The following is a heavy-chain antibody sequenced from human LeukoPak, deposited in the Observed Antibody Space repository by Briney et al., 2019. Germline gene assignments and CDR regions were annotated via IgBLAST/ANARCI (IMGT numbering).Heavy chain of an antibody. Sequence: GRCLSLSCAASGFTFSSYAMSWVCQAPGNGLEWSLAIRGDSRTTYYTDSAKGRFTISRDNSKFTLYLQLNSLRAEDTAVYYCARKLLQYDRDGPSFDYWGQGTLVTVSS. D-gene: IGHD5-24*01. CDR2: IRGDSRTT. CDR1: GFTFSSYA. V-gene: IGHV3-23*01. CDR3: ARKLLQYDRDGPSFDY. J-gene: IGHJ4*02.